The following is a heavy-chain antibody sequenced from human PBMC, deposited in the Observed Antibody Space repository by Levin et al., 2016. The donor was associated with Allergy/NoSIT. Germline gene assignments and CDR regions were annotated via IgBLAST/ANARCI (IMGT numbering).Heavy chain of an antibody. V-gene: IGHV3-48*01. J-gene: IGHJ6*02. CDR2: ISSSSSTI. Sequence: VRQAPGKGLEWVSYISSSSSTIYHADSVKGRFTISRDNAKNSLYLQMNSLRAEDTAVYYCARGGYCSSTSCHSYYYYYGMDVWGQGTTVTVSS. D-gene: IGHD2-2*01. CDR3: ARGGYCSSTSCHSYYYYYGMDV.